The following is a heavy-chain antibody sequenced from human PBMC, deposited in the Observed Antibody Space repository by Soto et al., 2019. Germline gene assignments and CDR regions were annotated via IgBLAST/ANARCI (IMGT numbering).Heavy chain of an antibody. CDR3: ARGVITPGNLVVDF. CDR2: IYYSGST. Sequence: SETLSLTCTVSGGSLISGDYFWIWIRQPPGKGLECIGYIYYSGSTYYNSSLKSRVTISLDTSNNQFSLKLRSVTVADTAVYYCARGVITPGNLVVDFWGQGTLVTVSS. J-gene: IGHJ4*02. V-gene: IGHV4-30-4*01. D-gene: IGHD1-20*01. CDR1: GGSLISGDYF.